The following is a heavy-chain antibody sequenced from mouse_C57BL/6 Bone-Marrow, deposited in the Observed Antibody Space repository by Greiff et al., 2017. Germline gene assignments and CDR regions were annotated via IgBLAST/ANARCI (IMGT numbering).Heavy chain of an antibody. Sequence: VQLQESGPGLVAPSPSLSITCTVSGFSLTSYAISWVRQPPGKGLEWLGVIWTGGGTNYNSGLNSRLSIHKENSKSQVFLKRNSLQTDDTARYYCARASYDYDGYYYAMYYWGQGTSVTVSS. CDR3: ARASYDYDGYYYAMYY. CDR2: IWTGGGT. V-gene: IGHV2-9-1*01. J-gene: IGHJ4*01. D-gene: IGHD2-4*01. CDR1: GFSLTSYA.